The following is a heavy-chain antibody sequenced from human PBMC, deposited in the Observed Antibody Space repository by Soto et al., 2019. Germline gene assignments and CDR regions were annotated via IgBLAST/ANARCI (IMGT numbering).Heavy chain of an antibody. Sequence: QVQLVESGGGVVQPGRSLRLSCAASGFTFSSYAMHWVRQAPGKGLEWVAVISYDGSNKYYADSVKGRFTISRDNSKKTLYLQMTSLKAEDTAVYYGARGGDFWSGSPPYYDSGMDGWGQGTTVTVSS. D-gene: IGHD3-3*01. CDR1: GFTFSSYA. CDR3: ARGGDFWSGSPPYYDSGMDG. V-gene: IGHV3-30-3*01. CDR2: ISYDGSNK. J-gene: IGHJ6*02.